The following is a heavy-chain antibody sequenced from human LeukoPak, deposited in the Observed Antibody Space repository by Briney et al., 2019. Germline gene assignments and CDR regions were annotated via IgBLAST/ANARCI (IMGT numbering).Heavy chain of an antibody. D-gene: IGHD4-11*01. CDR3: TKRGYSNYADS. CDR2: IKSKTDGGTT. Sequence: GGSLRLSCAASGFPFSDAYMPWVRQAPGRGWEGFGRIKSKTDGGTTDYAAPVKGRFAISRDDSKNRLYLQMNSLKSEDTGVYYCTKRGYSNYADSWGQGTLVAVSS. J-gene: IGHJ4*02. V-gene: IGHV3-15*01. CDR1: GFPFSDAY.